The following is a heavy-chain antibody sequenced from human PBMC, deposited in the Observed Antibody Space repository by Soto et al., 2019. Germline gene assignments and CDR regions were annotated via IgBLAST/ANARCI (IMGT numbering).Heavy chain of an antibody. CDR3: ASRYCSGGSCYSGYYYYYGMDV. CDR1: GYTFTSYY. V-gene: IGHV1-46*01. Sequence: ASVKVSCKASGYTFTSYYMHWVRQAPGQGLEWMGIINPIGGTTSYAQKFQGRVTITTDKSTSTAYMELSSLRSEDTAVYYCASRYCSGGSCYSGYYYYYGMDVWGQGTTVTVSS. J-gene: IGHJ6*02. D-gene: IGHD2-15*01. CDR2: INPIGGTT.